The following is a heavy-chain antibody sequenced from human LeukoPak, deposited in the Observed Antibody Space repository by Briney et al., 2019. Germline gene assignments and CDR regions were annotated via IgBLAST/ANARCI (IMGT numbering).Heavy chain of an antibody. Sequence: SGGSLRLSCAASGSTFSSYSMNWVRQAPGKGLEWVSYISSSSSTIYYADSVKGRFTISRDNAKNSLYLQMNSLRAEDTAVYYCAREREDTVTTGYYYYGMDVWGQGTTVTVSS. CDR2: ISSSSSTI. V-gene: IGHV3-48*04. CDR3: AREREDTVTTGYYYYGMDV. J-gene: IGHJ6*02. CDR1: GSTFSSYS. D-gene: IGHD4-17*01.